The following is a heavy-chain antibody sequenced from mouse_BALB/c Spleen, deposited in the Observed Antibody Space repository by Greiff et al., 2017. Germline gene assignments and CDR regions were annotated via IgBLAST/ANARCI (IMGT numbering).Heavy chain of an antibody. J-gene: IGHJ3*01. V-gene: IGHV3-6*02. CDR2: ISYDGSN. CDR3: ARAPWDGFAY. D-gene: IGHD4-1*01. Sequence: DVQLQESGPGLVKPSQSLSLTCSVTGYSITSGYYWNWIRQFPGNKLEWMGYISYDGSNNYNPSLKNRISITRDTSKNQFFLKLNSVTTEDTATYYCARAPWDGFAYWGQGTLVTVSA. CDR1: GYSITSGYY.